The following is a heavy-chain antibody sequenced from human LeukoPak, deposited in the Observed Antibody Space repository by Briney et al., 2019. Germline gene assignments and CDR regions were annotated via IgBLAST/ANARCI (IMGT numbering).Heavy chain of an antibody. D-gene: IGHD6-19*01. CDR1: GGSIINYY. J-gene: IGHJ6*03. Sequence: PSETLSLTCTVSGGSIINYYWSWIRQPAGKGLEWIGRIYTSGSTNYNPSLKSRVTMSVDTSKNQFSLKLSSVTAADTAVYYCAREGSGWYRSYFYYYMDVWGKGTTVTVSS. V-gene: IGHV4-4*07. CDR3: AREGSGWYRSYFYYYMDV. CDR2: IYTSGST.